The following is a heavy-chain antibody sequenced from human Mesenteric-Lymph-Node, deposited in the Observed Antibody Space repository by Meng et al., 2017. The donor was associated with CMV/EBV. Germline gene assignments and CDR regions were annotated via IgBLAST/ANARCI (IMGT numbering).Heavy chain of an antibody. J-gene: IGHJ4*02. CDR1: GFTFSTYG. CDR3: AKDLNWTAYD. CDR2: IHPTHPDGTVK. V-gene: IGHV3-30*02. D-gene: IGHD3/OR15-3a*01. Sequence: GGSLRLSCVASGFTFSTYGMHWVRQAPQKGLEWVAFIHPTHPDGTVKYCADSVKGRLTTSRDSSRKTLFLEMSSLRADDTAMYYCAKDLNWTAYDWGQGTLVTVSS.